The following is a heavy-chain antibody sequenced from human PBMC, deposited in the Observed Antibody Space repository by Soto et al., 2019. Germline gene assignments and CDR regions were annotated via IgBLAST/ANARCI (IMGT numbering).Heavy chain of an antibody. J-gene: IGHJ4*02. D-gene: IGHD4-17*01. CDR2: INPSGGST. Sequence: ASVKVSCKASGYTFTNYYIHWVRQAPGQGLEWMAVINPSGGSTRYAQKFQGRVTMTRDTSTSTVYMELSSLRSEDTAVYYCAKIYGFLGRYYFDYWGQGTLVTVSS. CDR3: AKIYGFLGRYYFDY. V-gene: IGHV1-46*01. CDR1: GYTFTNYY.